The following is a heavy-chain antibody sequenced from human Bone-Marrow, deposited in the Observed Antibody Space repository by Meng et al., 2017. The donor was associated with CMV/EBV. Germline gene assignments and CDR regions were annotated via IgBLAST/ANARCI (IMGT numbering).Heavy chain of an antibody. V-gene: IGHV4-39*07. Sequence: SETLSLTCTVSGGSISSSSYYWGWIRQPPGKGLEWIGSIYYSGSTYYNPSLKSRVTISVDTSKNQFSLKLSSVTAADTAVYYCARARSDFWSGYYGPISYLDYYYYYGMDVWGQRTTVTVSS. J-gene: IGHJ6*02. CDR2: IYYSGST. CDR3: ARARSDFWSGYYGPISYLDYYYYYGMDV. CDR1: GGSISSSSYY. D-gene: IGHD3-3*01.